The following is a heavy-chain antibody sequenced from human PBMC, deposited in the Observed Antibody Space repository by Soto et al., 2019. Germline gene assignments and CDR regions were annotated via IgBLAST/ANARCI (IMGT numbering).Heavy chain of an antibody. CDR2: ISGSGGST. J-gene: IGHJ4*02. V-gene: IGHV3-23*01. D-gene: IGHD5-12*01. CDR1: GFTFSSYA. CDR3: AKGHASKIVATLYFDY. Sequence: EVQLLESGGGLVQPGGSLRLSCAASGFTFSSYAMSWVRQAPGKGLEWVSAISGSGGSTYYADSVKGRFTISRDNSKNTLYLQMNSLRAEDTAVYYCAKGHASKIVATLYFDYCGQGTLVTVSS.